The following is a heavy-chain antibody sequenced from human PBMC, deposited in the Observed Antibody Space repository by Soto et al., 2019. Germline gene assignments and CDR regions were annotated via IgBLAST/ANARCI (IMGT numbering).Heavy chain of an antibody. CDR3: ATMGTPVTGLYYFDY. CDR1: GGSISSGNYY. J-gene: IGHJ4*02. V-gene: IGHV4-30-4*01. D-gene: IGHD4-17*01. CDR2: ISYSGTT. Sequence: PSETLSLTCTVSGGSISSGNYYGSWIRQPPGKGLEWIGFISYSGTTHYSASLRSRVSISVDTSKNQFSLDLSSVTAADTAVYYCATMGTPVTGLYYFDYWGQGTLVTVSS.